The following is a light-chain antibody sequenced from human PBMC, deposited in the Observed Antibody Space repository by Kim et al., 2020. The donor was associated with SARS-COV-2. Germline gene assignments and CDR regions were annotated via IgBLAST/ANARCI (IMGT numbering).Light chain of an antibody. CDR3: RECDSPPLT. CDR1: QSISSY. CDR2: APS. V-gene: IGKV1-39*01. J-gene: IGKJ4*01. Sequence: DIQMTQSPSSLSASVGHRVTITCRASQSISSYLNWYQQKPGKATTPLIYAPSSLQSGDPSRFSGSGSGTDFTLTISSMQPEDFATYYRRECDSPPLTFGGGTKVDIK.